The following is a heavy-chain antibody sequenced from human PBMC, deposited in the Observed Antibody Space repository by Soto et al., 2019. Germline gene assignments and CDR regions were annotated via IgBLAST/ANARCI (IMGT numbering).Heavy chain of an antibody. J-gene: IGHJ4*02. CDR3: AKGSGGWYNY. V-gene: IGHV3-23*01. CDR2: ISGSGGST. CDR1: GITFSSYA. Sequence: GGSLRLSCASSGITFSSYAMSWVRQAPGKGLEWVSAISGSGGSTYYADSVKGRFTISRDNSKNTLYLQMNSLRAEDTAVYYCAKGSGGWYNYWGQGTLVTVSS. D-gene: IGHD6-19*01.